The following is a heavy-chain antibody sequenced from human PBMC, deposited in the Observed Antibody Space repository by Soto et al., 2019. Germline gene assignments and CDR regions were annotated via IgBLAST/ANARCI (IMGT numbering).Heavy chain of an antibody. V-gene: IGHV3-30*18. CDR2: ISYDGSTI. CDR3: AKGPWHLVHGHYFDY. J-gene: IGHJ4*02. Sequence: QVQVVESGGGVVQPGRSLRLSCAASGFTFSSYAMHWVRQAPGKGLEWVAGISYDGSTIYYVDSVKGRFTVSRDNSKNTLYLHMNSLRSEDTAVYSCAKGPWHLVHGHYFDYWGQGTLVTVSS. CDR1: GFTFSSYA. D-gene: IGHD5-12*01.